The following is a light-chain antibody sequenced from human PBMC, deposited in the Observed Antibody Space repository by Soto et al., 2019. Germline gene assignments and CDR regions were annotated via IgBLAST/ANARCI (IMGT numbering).Light chain of an antibody. CDR3: QSYDSSWV. J-gene: IGLJ3*02. V-gene: IGLV1-40*01. Sequence: QSVLTQPPSVSGAPGQRVTISCTGSSSNIGAGYDVHWYQQLPGTAPKLLIYGNSNRPSGVPDRFSGSKSGTSASLAITGLQAEDEADYYCQSYDSSWVFGGGTKVTV. CDR1: SSNIGAGYD. CDR2: GNS.